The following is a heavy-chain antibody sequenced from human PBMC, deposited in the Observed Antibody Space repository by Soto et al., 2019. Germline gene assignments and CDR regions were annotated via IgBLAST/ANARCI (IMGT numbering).Heavy chain of an antibody. CDR2: ISGYNGNT. CDR1: GDTLSKYG. J-gene: IGHJ4*02. D-gene: IGHD3-22*01. Sequence: QVQLVQSGAEVKKPGSSVKVSCKASGDTLSKYGVSWVRQAPGQGREWMGWISGYNGNTDYAQNLQDRVTLTTDASTSSVYMELRSLRSDDTAVYYCARVDSYDSSGYYGYWGQGTLITVSS. CDR3: ARVDSYDSSGYYGY. V-gene: IGHV1-18*01.